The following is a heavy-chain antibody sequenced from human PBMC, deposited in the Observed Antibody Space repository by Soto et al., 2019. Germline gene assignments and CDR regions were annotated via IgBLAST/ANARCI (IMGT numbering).Heavy chain of an antibody. V-gene: IGHV3-11*01. Sequence: GGSLRLSCAASGFTVSGNDLSWIRQAPGKGLEWVSSIGSSGRAIYYADSVKGRFTISRDNTKDSLYLHMSSLRAEDTAIYYCASHHSSGWLYFXSWGQGTLVTVSS. J-gene: IGHJ4*02. CDR2: IGSSGRAI. CDR3: ASHHSSGWLYFXS. CDR1: GFTVSGND. D-gene: IGHD6-19*01.